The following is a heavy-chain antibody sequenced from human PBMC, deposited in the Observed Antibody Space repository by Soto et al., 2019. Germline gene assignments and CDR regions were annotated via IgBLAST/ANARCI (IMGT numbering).Heavy chain of an antibody. CDR2: IKQDGSEE. D-gene: IGHD6-13*01. Sequence: PGGSLRLSCAASGFTFSSYWMSWVRQAPGKGLEWVANIKQDGSEEYYVDSVKGRFTISRDNAKNSLYLQMNSLRAEDTAVYYCASDTPEGTFWYPSYGMDVWGQGTTVTVSS. V-gene: IGHV3-7*01. J-gene: IGHJ6*02. CDR1: GFTFSSYW. CDR3: ASDTPEGTFWYPSYGMDV.